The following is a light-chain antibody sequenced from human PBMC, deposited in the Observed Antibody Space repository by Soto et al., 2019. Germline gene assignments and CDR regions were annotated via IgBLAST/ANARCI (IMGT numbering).Light chain of an antibody. CDR1: QGIRND. CDR2: AAS. Sequence: AIPMTQSPSSLSASVGDRVTLTCRASQGIRNDLGWYQQKPGKAPKLLMYAASGLQSGVPSRFSGSGSGTDFTLTISSLQPEDFATYYCIQNYNYPWTFGQGTKVEMK. CDR3: IQNYNYPWT. V-gene: IGKV1-6*01. J-gene: IGKJ1*01.